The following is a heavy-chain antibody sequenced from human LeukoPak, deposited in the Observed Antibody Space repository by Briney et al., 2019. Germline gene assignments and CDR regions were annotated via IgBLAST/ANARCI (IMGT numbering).Heavy chain of an antibody. Sequence: PSENLSLTCTVSGGSISSYYWSWIRQPPGKGLEWIGYIYYSGSTNYNPSLKSRVTISVDTSKNQFSLKLSSVTAADTAVYYCARYSSDEDYWGQGTLVTVSS. CDR1: GGSISSYY. CDR3: ARYSSDEDY. CDR2: IYYSGST. D-gene: IGHD6-19*01. J-gene: IGHJ4*02. V-gene: IGHV4-59*01.